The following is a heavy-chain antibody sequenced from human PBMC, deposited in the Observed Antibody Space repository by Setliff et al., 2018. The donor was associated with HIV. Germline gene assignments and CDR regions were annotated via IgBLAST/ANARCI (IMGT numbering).Heavy chain of an antibody. CDR1: GYTFTSYH. J-gene: IGHJ4*02. CDR2: ISAYNGNR. CDR3: VRDESSYYDSSGYLVFDH. V-gene: IGHV1-18*01. Sequence: GASVKVSCKTSGYTFTSYHLHWVRQAPGQGLEWMGWISAYNGNRNYAQKVQDRVTMTTDTSTRTAYMELRSLRSDDTAVYYCVRDESSYYDSSGYLVFDHWGQGTLVTVSS. D-gene: IGHD3-22*01.